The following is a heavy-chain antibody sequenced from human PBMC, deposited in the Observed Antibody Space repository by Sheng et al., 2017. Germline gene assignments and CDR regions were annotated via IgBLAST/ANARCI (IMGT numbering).Heavy chain of an antibody. D-gene: IGHD2-15*01. CDR2: IDGDGSTT. CDR1: GFAFSDYG. CDR3: VRSGVPNGFDI. V-gene: IGHV3-74*02. Sequence: EELLVHSGGGFVQSGGSLRLACVGSGFAFSDYGMGWVRQAPGKGLVWVSRIDGDGSTTTYADSVKGRFTIFRDNAKNTLYLQMNSLRAEDTAVYYCVRSGVPNGFDIWGQGTMVTVSS. J-gene: IGHJ3*02.